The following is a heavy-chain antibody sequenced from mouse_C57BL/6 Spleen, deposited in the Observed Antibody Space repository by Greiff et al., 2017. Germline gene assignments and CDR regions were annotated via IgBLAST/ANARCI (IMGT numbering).Heavy chain of an antibody. V-gene: IGHV1-39*01. CDR1: GYSFTDYN. CDR2: INPNYGTT. D-gene: IGHD2-3*01. CDR3: VLRDGYYPYYFDY. Sequence: EVQLKQSGPELVKPGASVKISCKASGYSFTDYNMNWVKQSNGKSLEWIGVINPNYGTTSYNQKFKGKATLTVDQSSSTAYMQLNSLTSEDSAVYYCVLRDGYYPYYFDYWGQGTTRTVSS. J-gene: IGHJ2*01.